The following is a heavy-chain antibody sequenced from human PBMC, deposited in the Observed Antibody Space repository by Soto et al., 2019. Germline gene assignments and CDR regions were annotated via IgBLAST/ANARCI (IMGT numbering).Heavy chain of an antibody. J-gene: IGHJ4*02. D-gene: IGHD3-22*01. CDR1: GVTFSSYE. CDR2: ISGSGASK. V-gene: IGHV3-48*03. Sequence: EVQLVESGGGLVQPGGSMKVSCAASGVTFSSYEVNWVRQAPGKGLEWVSSISGSGASKYYAESVKGRFTISRDNAQNSVDLQMNSLRAEDTAIYYCVRATYFSDSSGYTRCFDYWGQGTLVTVSS. CDR3: VRATYFSDSSGYTRCFDY.